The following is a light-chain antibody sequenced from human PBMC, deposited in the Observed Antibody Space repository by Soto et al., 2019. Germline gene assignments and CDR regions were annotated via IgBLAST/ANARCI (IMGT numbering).Light chain of an antibody. CDR2: DAS. Sequence: DIQMTQSPSSLSASVGDRVTITCQASQDITNFLNWYQQKPGKAPQLLIYDASNLETGVPSRFSGSGSGTDFTFTISSLQPEDIATYYCQQYDTLPLTFGQGTKLEIK. V-gene: IGKV1-33*01. CDR3: QQYDTLPLT. CDR1: QDITNF. J-gene: IGKJ1*01.